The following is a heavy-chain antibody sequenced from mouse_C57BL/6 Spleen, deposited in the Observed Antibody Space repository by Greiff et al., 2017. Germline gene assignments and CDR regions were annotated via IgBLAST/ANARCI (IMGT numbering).Heavy chain of an antibody. V-gene: IGHV1-69*01. J-gene: IGHJ3*01. CDR1: GYTFTSYW. CDR2: IDPSDSYT. D-gene: IGHD3-2*02. Sequence: QVQLQQPGAELVMPGASVKLSCKASGYTFTSYWMHWVKQRPGQGLEWIGEIDPSDSYTNYNQKFKGKSTLTVYKSSSTAYMQLSSLTSEDSAVYYCARGPQTAQATAFAYWGQGTLVTVSA. CDR3: ARGPQTAQATAFAY.